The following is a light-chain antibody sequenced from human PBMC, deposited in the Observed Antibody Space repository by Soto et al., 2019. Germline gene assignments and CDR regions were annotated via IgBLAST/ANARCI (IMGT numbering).Light chain of an antibody. Sequence: DIQMTQSPSSRSRSVGYMGTITCRSSRSISDWLAWYQQKPGKAPELLIFDASNLKSGVSSRFSGSGSGTEFTLTISRLQPDDVETYYCLQYSSHSWTFGQGTKLDIK. V-gene: IGKV1-5*01. J-gene: IGKJ1*01. CDR2: DAS. CDR3: LQYSSHSWT. CDR1: RSISDW.